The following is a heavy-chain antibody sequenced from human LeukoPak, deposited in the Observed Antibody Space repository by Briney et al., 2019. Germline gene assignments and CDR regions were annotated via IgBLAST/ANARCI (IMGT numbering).Heavy chain of an antibody. V-gene: IGHV3-30*18. CDR1: PFTFSSYG. CDR3: AKSHGYSYGFDY. J-gene: IGHJ4*02. D-gene: IGHD5-18*01. Sequence: GGSLRLSCAASPFTFSSYGMHWVRQTPGKGLEWVAVISYDASNKYYADSVKGRFTISRDNSKNTLYLQMNSLRAEDTAVYYCAKSHGYSYGFDYWGQGTLVTVSS. CDR2: ISYDASNK.